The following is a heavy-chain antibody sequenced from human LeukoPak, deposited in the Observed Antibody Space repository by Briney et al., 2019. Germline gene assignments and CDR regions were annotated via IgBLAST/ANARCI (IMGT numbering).Heavy chain of an antibody. V-gene: IGHV4-59*01. CDR2: IYYSGRT. J-gene: IGHJ4*02. D-gene: IGHD5/OR15-5a*01. CDR1: GXSISSYY. Sequence: PSETLSLTFTVSGXSISSYYWSWIRQPPGKALEWIGSIYYSGRTNYNPSLKSRVTISLDTSKNQFSLKLSSVTAADTAFYYCARDSPLPNWGQGTLVTVSS. CDR3: ARDSPLPN.